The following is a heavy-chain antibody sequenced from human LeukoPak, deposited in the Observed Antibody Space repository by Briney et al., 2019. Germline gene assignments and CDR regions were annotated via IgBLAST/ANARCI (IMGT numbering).Heavy chain of an antibody. Sequence: TGGSLRLSCAASGFTFSTYWMSWVRQAPGKGLEWVANIKQDGSEKYYVDSVKGRFTISRDNAKNSLYLQMNSLRAEDTAVYYCASVTRSMSRFFDLWGRGTLVIVSS. V-gene: IGHV3-7*03. CDR3: ASVTRSMSRFFDL. J-gene: IGHJ2*01. D-gene: IGHD4-17*01. CDR2: IKQDGSEK. CDR1: GFTFSTYW.